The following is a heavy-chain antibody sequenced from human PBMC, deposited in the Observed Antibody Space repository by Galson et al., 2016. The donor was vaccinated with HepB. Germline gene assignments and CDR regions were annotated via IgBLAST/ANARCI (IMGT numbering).Heavy chain of an antibody. Sequence: SETLSLTCTVSGGPISSSSSYWGWIRQPPGKGLVWIVNIFYGGSTYYNPSLKSRVTMSVDTSKNQFSLRLSSVTAADTAFYYCARGDGNVPDYWGQGTLVTVSS. CDR3: ARGDGNVPDY. V-gene: IGHV4-39*07. CDR1: GGPISSSSSY. D-gene: IGHD1-1*01. J-gene: IGHJ4*02. CDR2: IFYGGST.